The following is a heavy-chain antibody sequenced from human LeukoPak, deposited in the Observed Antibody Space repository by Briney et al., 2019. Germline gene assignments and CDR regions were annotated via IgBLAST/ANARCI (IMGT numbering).Heavy chain of an antibody. D-gene: IGHD3-16*01. V-gene: IGHV3-30*18. CDR2: ISYDGSNK. Sequence: XXSLRLSCAASGFTFSSYGMHWVRQAPGKGLEWVAVISYDGSNKYYADSVKGRFTISRDNSKNTLYLQMNSLRAEDTAVYYCAKDGGSLGLAAFDIWGQGTMVTVSS. CDR3: AKDGGSLGLAAFDI. J-gene: IGHJ3*02. CDR1: GFTFSSYG.